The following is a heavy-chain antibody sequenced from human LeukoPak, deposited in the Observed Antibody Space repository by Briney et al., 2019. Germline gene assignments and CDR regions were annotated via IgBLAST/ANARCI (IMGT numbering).Heavy chain of an antibody. J-gene: IGHJ5*02. CDR1: GFTFSSYT. V-gene: IGHV3-23*01. D-gene: IGHD2-2*01. Sequence: GGSLRLSCAASGFTFSSYTMSWVRQAPGKGLEWASAISGSGGSTYSADSVKGRFTISRDNSKNTLYLQMNNRRAEDTAVYYCAKDQYQLPHWFDPWDQGTLVTVSS. CDR2: ISGSGGST. CDR3: AKDQYQLPHWFDP.